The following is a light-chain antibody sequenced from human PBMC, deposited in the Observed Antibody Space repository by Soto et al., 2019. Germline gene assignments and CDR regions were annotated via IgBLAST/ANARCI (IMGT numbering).Light chain of an antibody. V-gene: IGKV3-20*01. CDR3: HHYET. J-gene: IGKJ1*01. CDR2: GAS. CDR1: QSVSRGY. Sequence: IVLTHAPGTLSLSPGDIATLSCRASQSVSRGYLGWYQQKPGQAPRLLMYGASIRAAGVPDRFSGSGSGTEFTLTISRLEPEDFTVYYCHHYETFGQGTKVDIK.